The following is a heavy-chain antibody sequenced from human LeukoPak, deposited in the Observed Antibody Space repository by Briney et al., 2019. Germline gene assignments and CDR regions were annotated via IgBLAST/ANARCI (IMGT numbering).Heavy chain of an antibody. CDR2: ISGSGGST. D-gene: IGHD7-27*01. Sequence: GGSLRLSCAASGFSFSSYAMRWVRQAAGNGLEWVSAISGSGGSTYYAYSVKGRFTISRDNSKNTLYLQMNSLRAEDTAVYYCAKFSLDLGYFDYWGQGTLVTVSS. J-gene: IGHJ4*02. V-gene: IGHV3-23*01. CDR3: AKFSLDLGYFDY. CDR1: GFSFSSYA.